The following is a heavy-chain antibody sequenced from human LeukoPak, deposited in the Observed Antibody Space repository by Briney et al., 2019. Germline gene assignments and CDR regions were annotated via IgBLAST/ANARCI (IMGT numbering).Heavy chain of an antibody. Sequence: ASVKISCKASGYTFTSYAMHWVRQAPGQRLEWMGWINAGNGNTKYSQKFQGRVTITRDTSASTAYMELSSLRSEDTAVYYCARVLGDYAGDIWGQGTMVTASS. V-gene: IGHV1-3*01. J-gene: IGHJ3*02. CDR2: INAGNGNT. D-gene: IGHD4-23*01. CDR1: GYTFTSYA. CDR3: ARVLGDYAGDI.